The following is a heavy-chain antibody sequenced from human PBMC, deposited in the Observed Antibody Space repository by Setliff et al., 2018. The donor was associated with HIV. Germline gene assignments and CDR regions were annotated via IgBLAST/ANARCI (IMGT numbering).Heavy chain of an antibody. V-gene: IGHV1-69*13. CDR2: TIPMFGTA. Sequence: GASVMVSCKASGGTFGIYGISWVRQAPGQGLEWMGGTIPMFGTANYAQKFQGRVTITADESTNTGYMELSGMRFEDPAVYYCARESAGSSTSCPKVLDYWGQGTLVTVSS. J-gene: IGHJ4*02. D-gene: IGHD2-2*01. CDR3: ARESAGSSTSCPKVLDY. CDR1: GGTFGIYG.